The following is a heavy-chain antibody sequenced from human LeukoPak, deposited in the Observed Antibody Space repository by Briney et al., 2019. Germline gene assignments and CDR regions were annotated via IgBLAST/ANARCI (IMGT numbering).Heavy chain of an antibody. CDR3: ARGLLGAVTTFDY. V-gene: IGHV3-7*03. Sequence: GGSLRLSCAASGFTFSNYVMSWVRQAPGSGLEWVATIKHDGSEKYYGDSVKGRFTLSRDNAYNSLYLQMNSLRAEDTAVYYCARGLLGAVTTFDYWGQGTLVTVSS. J-gene: IGHJ4*02. D-gene: IGHD4-11*01. CDR1: GFTFSNYV. CDR2: IKHDGSEK.